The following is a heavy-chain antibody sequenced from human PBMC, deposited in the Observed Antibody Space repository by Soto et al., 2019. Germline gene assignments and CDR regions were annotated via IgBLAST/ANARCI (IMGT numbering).Heavy chain of an antibody. V-gene: IGHV3-30-3*01. D-gene: IGHD5-12*01. CDR1: GFTFSSYA. CDR2: ISYDGSNK. J-gene: IGHJ3*02. Sequence: QVQLVESGGGVVQPGRSLRLSCADSGFTFSSYAMHWVRQAPGKGLEWVAVISYDGSNKYYADSVKGRFTISRDNSKNTLYLQMNSLRAEDTAVYYCSTAGYDDAFDIWGQGTMVTVSS. CDR3: STAGYDDAFDI.